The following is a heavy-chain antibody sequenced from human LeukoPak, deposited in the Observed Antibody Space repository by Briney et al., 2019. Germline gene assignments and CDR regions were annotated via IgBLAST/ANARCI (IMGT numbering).Heavy chain of an antibody. CDR1: GGSISSYY. J-gene: IGHJ4*02. Sequence: SETLSLTCTVSGGSISSYYWSWIRQPPGKGLEWIGYIYYSGSTNYNPSLKSRVTISVDTSKNQFSLKLSSVTAADTAVYYCARRYSYGPTYDYWGQGTLVTVSS. CDR2: IYYSGST. D-gene: IGHD5-18*01. CDR3: ARRYSYGPTYDY. V-gene: IGHV4-59*08.